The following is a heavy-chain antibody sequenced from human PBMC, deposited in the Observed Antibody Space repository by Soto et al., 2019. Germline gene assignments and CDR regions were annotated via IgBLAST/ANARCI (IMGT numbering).Heavy chain of an antibody. CDR1: GGSVNSGNYY. D-gene: IGHD1-1*01. CDR2: MSHSGGT. Sequence: QVQLQQWGAGLLKPSETLSLTCAVYGGSVNSGNYYWSWIRQPPGKGLEWIGEMSHSGGTRFNPSLKSRVTISVDTPKNQFSLKMSSVTAADTALYYCARVERGTATTVVDAFDIWGPGTLVTVSS. CDR3: ARVERGTATTVVDAFDI. J-gene: IGHJ3*02. V-gene: IGHV4-34*01.